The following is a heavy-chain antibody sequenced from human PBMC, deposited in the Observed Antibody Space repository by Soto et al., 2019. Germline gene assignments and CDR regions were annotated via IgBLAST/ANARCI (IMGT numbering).Heavy chain of an antibody. J-gene: IGHJ4*02. CDR3: AKDRGIAVAGGYFDY. Sequence: EVQLVESGGGLVQPGRSLRLSCAASGFTFDDYAMHWVRQAPGKGLEWVSGISWNSGSIGYADSVKGRFTISRDNAKNSLYLQMNRLRAEDTALYYCAKDRGIAVAGGYFDYWGQGTLVTVSS. CDR2: ISWNSGSI. V-gene: IGHV3-9*01. CDR1: GFTFDDYA. D-gene: IGHD6-19*01.